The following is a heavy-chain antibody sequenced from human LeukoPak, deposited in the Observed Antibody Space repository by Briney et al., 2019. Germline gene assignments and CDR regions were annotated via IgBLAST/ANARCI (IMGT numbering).Heavy chain of an antibody. CDR2: ISSDGNST. J-gene: IGHJ4*02. Sequence: GGSLRLSCAASGFTFSSYWMHWVRQAPGKGLVWVSRISSDGNSTNYADSVKGRFTISRDNAKNTLYLQMNSLRAEDTAVYYCARARTTAMGPFDYWGQGTLVTVSS. CDR3: ARARTTAMGPFDY. D-gene: IGHD5-18*01. CDR1: GFTFSSYW. V-gene: IGHV3-74*01.